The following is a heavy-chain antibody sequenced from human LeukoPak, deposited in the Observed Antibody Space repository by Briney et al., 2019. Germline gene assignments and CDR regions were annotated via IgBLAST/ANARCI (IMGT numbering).Heavy chain of an antibody. D-gene: IGHD3-10*01. CDR1: GFTFSNCG. J-gene: IGHJ1*01. V-gene: IGHV3-33*01. CDR2: IWFDGSNK. Sequence: PGGSLRLSCAASGFTFSNCGMHWVRQAPGKGLEWVAIIWFDGSNKYYTDSVKGRFIASRDNSKNTLYLQMNSLRVEDTAVYYCACGETLSGAEYSQHWGRGTLVTVSS. CDR3: ACGETLSGAEYSQH.